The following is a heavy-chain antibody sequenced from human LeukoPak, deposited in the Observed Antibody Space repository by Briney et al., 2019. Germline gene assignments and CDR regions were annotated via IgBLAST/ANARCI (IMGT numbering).Heavy chain of an antibody. CDR3: ARGGQWLVLSQFDP. V-gene: IGHV3-64*04. D-gene: IGHD6-19*01. Sequence: PGGSLRLSCSASGFTFSSYAMHWVRQAPGKGLEYVSAISSNGGSTYYADSVKGRFTISRDNSKNTLYLQTNSLRAEDTAVYYCARGGQWLVLSQFDPWGQGILVTVSS. CDR1: GFTFSSYA. CDR2: ISSNGGST. J-gene: IGHJ5*02.